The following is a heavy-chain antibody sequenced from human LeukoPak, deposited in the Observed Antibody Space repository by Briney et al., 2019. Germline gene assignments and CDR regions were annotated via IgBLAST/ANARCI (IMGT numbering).Heavy chain of an antibody. CDR2: VYSGGST. V-gene: IGHV3-66*01. J-gene: IGHJ4*02. CDR3: ARDPPAVLIDTYG. CDR1: GFTVTNNY. Sequence: GGSLRLSCTASGFTVTNNYINWVRQAPGKGLEWVSLVYSGGSTYYADSVKGRFTISRDNSKNMVYLQMNSLRAEDTAMYYCARDPPAVLIDTYGWGQGTLVTVSS. D-gene: IGHD2-8*01.